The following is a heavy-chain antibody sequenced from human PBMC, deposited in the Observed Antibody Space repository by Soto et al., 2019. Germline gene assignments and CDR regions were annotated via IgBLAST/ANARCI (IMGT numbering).Heavy chain of an antibody. CDR2: ISYDGSNK. V-gene: IGHV3-30-3*01. D-gene: IGHD2-2*01. J-gene: IGHJ5*02. CDR1: GFTFSSYA. Sequence: QVQLVESGGGVVQPGRSLRLSCAASGFTFSSYAMHWVRQAPGKGLEWVAVISYDGSNKYYADSVKGRFTISRDNPKNTLYLQMNSLRADDTAVYYCAGGGYCTSTSCYLNWFDPWGQGTLVSVSS. CDR3: AGGGYCTSTSCYLNWFDP.